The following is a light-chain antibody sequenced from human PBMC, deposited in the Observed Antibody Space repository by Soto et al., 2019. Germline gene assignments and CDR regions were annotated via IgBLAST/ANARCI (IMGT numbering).Light chain of an antibody. CDR2: DAS. J-gene: IGKJ4*01. Sequence: IVLTQYTATLSLSPGERATLSCRASQSVSSYLAWYQQKPGQAPRLLIYDASNRATGIPARFSGSGSGTDFTLTISSLEPEDFAVYYCQQRSNWPPLTFGGGTKV. CDR3: QQRSNWPPLT. CDR1: QSVSSY. V-gene: IGKV3-11*01.